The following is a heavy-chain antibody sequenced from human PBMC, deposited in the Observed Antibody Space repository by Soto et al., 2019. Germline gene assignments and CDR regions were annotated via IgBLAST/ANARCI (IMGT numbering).Heavy chain of an antibody. CDR3: ARDKITGLFDY. Sequence: SETLSLTCAVYGGSYSGYYCTWIRQPPGTGLEWIGEINHSGSTNYNPSLKSRVTISVDTSKNQFSLKLTSVTAADTAVYYCARDKITGLFDYWGQGTLVTVS. CDR2: INHSGST. J-gene: IGHJ4*02. D-gene: IGHD2-8*02. CDR1: GGSYSGYY. V-gene: IGHV4-34*01.